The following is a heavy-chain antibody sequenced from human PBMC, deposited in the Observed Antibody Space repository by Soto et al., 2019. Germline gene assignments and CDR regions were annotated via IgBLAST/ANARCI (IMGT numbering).Heavy chain of an antibody. Sequence: GGFLRLSCAASGFTFSSYAMSWVRQAPGKGLEWVSAISGSGGSTYYADSVKGRFTISRDNSKNTLYLQMNSLRAEATAVYYCARVWSYSSGWYFDYWGQGTLVTVSS. CDR1: GFTFSSYA. CDR3: ARVWSYSSGWYFDY. CDR2: ISGSGGST. J-gene: IGHJ4*02. V-gene: IGHV3-23*01. D-gene: IGHD6-25*01.